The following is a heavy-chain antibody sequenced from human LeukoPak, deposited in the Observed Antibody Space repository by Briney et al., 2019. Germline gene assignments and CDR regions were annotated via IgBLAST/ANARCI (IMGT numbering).Heavy chain of an antibody. J-gene: IGHJ3*02. Sequence: PSETLSLTCTVSGGSISNNNYYWGWIRQPPGKGLEWIGSIYYGGSTYYNPSLKSRVTISVDTSKNQFSLKLSSVTAADAAVYYCARTIVGATRAFDIWGQGTMVSVSS. CDR1: GGSISNNNYY. CDR3: ARTIVGATRAFDI. CDR2: IYYGGST. D-gene: IGHD1-26*01. V-gene: IGHV4-39*01.